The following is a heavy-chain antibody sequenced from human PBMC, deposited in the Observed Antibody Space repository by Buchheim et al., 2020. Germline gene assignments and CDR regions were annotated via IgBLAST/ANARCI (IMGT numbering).Heavy chain of an antibody. CDR1: GCTFSNYE. CDR3: SRGAGELELRTMDV. CDR2: IGVGGDT. V-gene: IGHV3-13*04. J-gene: IGHJ6*02. D-gene: IGHD1-7*01. Sequence: EVQLVESGGGLVEPGGSLRLSCAASGCTFSNYEMHWVRQVIGKGLEWVSTIGVGGDTYYPGSVKGRFTISRENAKNSLSPQMNSLRAGDTAVYYCSRGAGELELRTMDVWGQGTT.